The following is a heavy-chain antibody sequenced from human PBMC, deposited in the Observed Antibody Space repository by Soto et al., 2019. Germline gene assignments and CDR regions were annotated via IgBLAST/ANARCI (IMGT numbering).Heavy chain of an antibody. Sequence: ASVKVSCKTSGYTFTDYGISWVRQAPGQGLEWMGWISAYNGNTDYAQNFQGRVTVTTDTSTNTAYLVLSSLKSDDTAVYYCARDPRNYYGAITVFDYWGQGTPVTVSS. CDR3: ARDPRNYYGAITVFDY. J-gene: IGHJ4*02. CDR1: GYTFTDYG. CDR2: ISAYNGNT. V-gene: IGHV1-18*01. D-gene: IGHD3-10*01.